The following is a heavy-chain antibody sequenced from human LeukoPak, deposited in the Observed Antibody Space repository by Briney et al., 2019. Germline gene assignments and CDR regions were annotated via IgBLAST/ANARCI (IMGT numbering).Heavy chain of an antibody. CDR2: INPNSGGT. V-gene: IGHV1-2*02. CDR1: GYTFTGYY. Sequence: ASVKVSCKASGYTFTGYYMHWVLQAPGQGLEWMGWINPNSGGTNYAQKFQGRVTMTRDTSISTAYMELSRLRSDDTAVYYCARGKAYYYDSSGRYGMDVWGQGTTVTVSS. D-gene: IGHD3-22*01. CDR3: ARGKAYYYDSSGRYGMDV. J-gene: IGHJ6*02.